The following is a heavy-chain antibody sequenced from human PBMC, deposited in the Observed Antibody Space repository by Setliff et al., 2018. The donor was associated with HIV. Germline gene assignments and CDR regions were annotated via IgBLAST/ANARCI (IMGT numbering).Heavy chain of an antibody. CDR2: IYPGDSDT. V-gene: IGHV5-51*01. J-gene: IGHJ3*01. CDR3: ARSRVGSSDAFDV. CDR1: GYSFTSNW. D-gene: IGHD3-10*01. Sequence: PGESLKISCKTSGYSFTSNWIGWARQTPGKGMEWMAIIYPGDSDTTYNPSFQGQVTISVDKSITSAFLQLRRVKVSDTGLYFCARSRVGSSDAFDVWGQGTLVTV.